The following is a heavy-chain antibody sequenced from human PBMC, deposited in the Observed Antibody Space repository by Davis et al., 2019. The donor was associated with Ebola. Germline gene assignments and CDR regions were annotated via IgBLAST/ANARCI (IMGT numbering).Heavy chain of an antibody. Sequence: MPSETLSLTCTVSGGSVSSGSYYWSWIRQPPGKGLEWIGYIYYSGSTNYNPSLKSRVTISVDTSKNQFSLKLSSVTAADTAVYYCARAGTGTTSDYGMDVWGKGTTVTVSS. CDR1: GGSVSSGSYY. D-gene: IGHD1-1*01. J-gene: IGHJ6*04. CDR2: IYYSGST. V-gene: IGHV4-61*01. CDR3: ARAGTGTTSDYGMDV.